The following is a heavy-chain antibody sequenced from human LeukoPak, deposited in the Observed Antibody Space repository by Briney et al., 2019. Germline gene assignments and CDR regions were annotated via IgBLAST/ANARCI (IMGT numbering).Heavy chain of an antibody. V-gene: IGHV3-23*01. CDR3: AGQYYDFWSGHNWFDP. CDR1: GFTFSIYG. J-gene: IGHJ5*02. CDR2: ISGSGSGGST. Sequence: SGGSLRLSCAASGFTFSIYGMSWVRQAPGKGLEWVSIISGSGSGGSTYYADSVKGRFTISRDNAKNSLYLQMNSLRAEDTAVYYCAGQYYDFWSGHNWFDPWGQGTLVTVSS. D-gene: IGHD3-3*01.